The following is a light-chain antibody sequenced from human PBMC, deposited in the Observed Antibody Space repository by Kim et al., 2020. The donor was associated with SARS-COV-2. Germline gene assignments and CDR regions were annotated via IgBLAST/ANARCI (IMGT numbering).Light chain of an antibody. CDR1: SGSIASNY. CDR3: QSYDSSNVV. CDR2: EDN. V-gene: IGLV6-57*02. Sequence: GKRVTISCTGSSGSIASNYVQWYQQRPGRAPTSVIDEDNQRPSGVPDRFSGSIDSSSNSASLTISGLKTEDEADYYCQSYDSSNVVFGGGTKLTVL. J-gene: IGLJ2*01.